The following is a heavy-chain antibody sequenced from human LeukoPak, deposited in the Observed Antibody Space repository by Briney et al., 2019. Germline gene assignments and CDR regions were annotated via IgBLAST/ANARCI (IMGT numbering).Heavy chain of an antibody. D-gene: IGHD4-17*01. J-gene: IGHJ3*02. Sequence: ASVKVSCKASGYTFTGYYMHWVRQAPGQGLEWMGWINTNSGGTNYAQKFQGRVTMTSDTSISTAYMELSRLRFDDTAVYYCARPRDYGDYDAFDIWGQGTMVTVSS. V-gene: IGHV1-2*02. CDR2: INTNSGGT. CDR3: ARPRDYGDYDAFDI. CDR1: GYTFTGYY.